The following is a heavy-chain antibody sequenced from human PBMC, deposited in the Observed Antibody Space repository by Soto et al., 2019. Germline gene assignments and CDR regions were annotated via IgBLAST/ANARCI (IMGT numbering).Heavy chain of an antibody. CDR1: GYTFTGYY. CDR2: ISAYNGNT. Sequence: ASVKVSCKASGYTFTGYYMHWVRQAPGQGLEWMGWISAYNGNTNYAQKLQGRVTMTTDTSTSTAYMELRSLRSDDTAVYYCARAGYGDYEGNFDYWGQGTLVTVSS. CDR3: ARAGYGDYEGNFDY. D-gene: IGHD4-17*01. J-gene: IGHJ4*02. V-gene: IGHV1-18*04.